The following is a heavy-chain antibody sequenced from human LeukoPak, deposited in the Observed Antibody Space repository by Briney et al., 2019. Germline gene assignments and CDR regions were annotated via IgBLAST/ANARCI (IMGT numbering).Heavy chain of an antibody. V-gene: IGHV4-39*02. CDR3: ARAHFIYSITWFWFDP. CDR1: GDSVTSSSYY. D-gene: IGHD6-13*01. Sequence: SETLSLTCTVSGDSVTSSSYYWGWLRQPPGKGLEWIGSIQHTGTTFYNPSLKSRVTISVDTSKNRFSLTLNSVTAADTAVYYCARAHFIYSITWFWFDPWGQGTLVTVSS. J-gene: IGHJ5*02. CDR2: IQHTGTT.